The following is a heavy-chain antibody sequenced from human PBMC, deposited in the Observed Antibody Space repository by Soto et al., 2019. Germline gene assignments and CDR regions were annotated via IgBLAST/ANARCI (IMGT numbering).Heavy chain of an antibody. CDR2: IYSGGST. V-gene: IGHV3-53*01. D-gene: IGHD3-22*01. CDR1: GFTVSSNY. CDR3: AAQLYDSSGYPLDY. J-gene: IGHJ4*02. Sequence: GGSLRLSCAASGFTVSSNYMSWVRQAPGKGLEWVSVIYSGGSTYYADSVKGRFTISRDNSKNTLYLQMNSLRAEDTAVYYCAAQLYDSSGYPLDYWGQGTLVTVSS.